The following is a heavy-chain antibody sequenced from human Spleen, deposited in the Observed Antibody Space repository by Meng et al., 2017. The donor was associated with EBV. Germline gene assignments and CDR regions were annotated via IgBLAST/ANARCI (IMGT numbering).Heavy chain of an antibody. D-gene: IGHD1-14*01. CDR1: GFTFSRYW. CDR2: TNEYGTIT. V-gene: IGHV3-74*01. CDR3: SRDLAGSDDY. Sequence: VRVVESGGVLVQPGGSLRLSCATSGFTFSRYWMHWVRQTPGKGLVWVSRTNEYGTITNYADSVKGRFTISRDSAKNTLYLQMNSLRAEDTALYYCSRDLAGSDDYWGQGTLVTVSS. J-gene: IGHJ4*02.